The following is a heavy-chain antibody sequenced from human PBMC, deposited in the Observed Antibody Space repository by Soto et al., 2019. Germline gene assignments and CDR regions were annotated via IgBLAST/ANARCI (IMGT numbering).Heavy chain of an antibody. V-gene: IGHV1-69*05. CDR3: ARRYCISTSCHYYGMDV. D-gene: IGHD2-2*01. CDR1: GGTFSTYT. CDR2: IIPMFGTA. J-gene: IGHJ6*02. Sequence: QVQLVQSGAEVKKPGSSVKVSCKASGGTFSTYTINWVRQAPGQGLEWMGGIIPMFGTANYAQMFQGRVTIPSDASTSSAYMELSSLRSEDSAVYYCARRYCISTSCHYYGMDVWGQGTTVTVSS.